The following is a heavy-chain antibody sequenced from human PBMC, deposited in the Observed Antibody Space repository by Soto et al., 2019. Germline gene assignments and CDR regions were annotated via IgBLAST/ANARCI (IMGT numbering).Heavy chain of an antibody. J-gene: IGHJ6*02. Sequence: SETLSLTCTVSGGSIISSSYYWGLIRQPPGKGLEWIGSIYYSGSTYYNPSLKSRVTISVDTSKNQFSLKLSSVTAADTAVYYCATPYCGADCYLLALDVWGQGTTVTVSS. V-gene: IGHV4-39*01. CDR3: ATPYCGADCYLLALDV. CDR2: IYYSGST. CDR1: GGSIISSSYY. D-gene: IGHD2-21*02.